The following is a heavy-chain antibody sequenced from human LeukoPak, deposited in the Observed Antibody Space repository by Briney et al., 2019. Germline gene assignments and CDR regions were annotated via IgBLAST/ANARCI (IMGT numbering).Heavy chain of an antibody. Sequence: ASVKVSCKASGYTFTGYYMHWVRQAPGQGLEWMGWINPSGGSTSYAQKFQGRVTMTEDTSTDTAYMELSSLRSEDTAVYYCAREMNSGYDYGGYTMYWEFDYWGQGTLVTVSP. CDR2: INPSGGST. V-gene: IGHV1-46*01. CDR3: AREMNSGYDYGGYTMYWEFDY. CDR1: GYTFTGYY. D-gene: IGHD5-12*01. J-gene: IGHJ4*02.